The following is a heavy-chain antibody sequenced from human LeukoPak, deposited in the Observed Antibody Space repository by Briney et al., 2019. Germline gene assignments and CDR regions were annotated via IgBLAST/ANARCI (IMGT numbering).Heavy chain of an antibody. V-gene: IGHV3-21*01. Sequence: GGSLRLSCAASGFTFSSYSMNWVRQAPGKGLEWVSSISSSSRYIYYADSEKGRFTISRDNAKNSLYLQMNSLRAEDTAVYYCARGGSDILTQHDYWGQGTLVTVSS. CDR2: ISSSSRYI. CDR3: ARGGSDILTQHDY. CDR1: GFTFSSYS. J-gene: IGHJ4*02. D-gene: IGHD3-9*01.